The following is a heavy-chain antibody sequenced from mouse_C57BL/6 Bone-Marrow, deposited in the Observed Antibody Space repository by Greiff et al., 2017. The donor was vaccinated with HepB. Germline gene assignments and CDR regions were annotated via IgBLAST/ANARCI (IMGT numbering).Heavy chain of an antibody. CDR3: TRDYGSSYDAMDY. D-gene: IGHD1-1*01. CDR2: IDPENGDT. V-gene: IGHV14-4*01. Sequence: VQLKESGAELVRPGASVKLSCTASGFNIKDDYMHWVKQRPEQGLEWIGWIDPENGDTEYASKFQGKAPITADTSSNTAYLQLSSLTSEDTAVYYCTRDYGSSYDAMDYWGQGTSVTVSS. CDR1: GFNIKDDY. J-gene: IGHJ4*01.